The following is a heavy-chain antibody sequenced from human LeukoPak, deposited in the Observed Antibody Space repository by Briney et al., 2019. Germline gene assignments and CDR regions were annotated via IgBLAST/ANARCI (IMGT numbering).Heavy chain of an antibody. CDR3: ARGAGYSGYDYYYGMDV. CDR1: GGSISSGGYY. V-gene: IGHV4-31*03. Sequence: SQTLSLTCTVSGGSISSGGYYWSWLRPHHGMGLEWIVYIYYSGSTYYNPSLKSRITISVDTSKNQFSLKLSSVTAADTAVYYCARGAGYSGYDYYYGMDVWGQGTTVTVSS. CDR2: IYYSGST. J-gene: IGHJ6*02. D-gene: IGHD5-12*01.